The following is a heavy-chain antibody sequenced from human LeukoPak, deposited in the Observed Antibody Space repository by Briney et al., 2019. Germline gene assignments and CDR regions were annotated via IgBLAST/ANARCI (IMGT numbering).Heavy chain of an antibody. J-gene: IGHJ6*02. CDR3: TTVFYYDSSGYYGMDV. Sequence: GGFLRLSCAASGFTFSNAWMSWVRQAPGKGLEWVGRIKSKTDGGTTDYAAPVKGRFTISRDDSKNTLYLQMNSLKTEDTAVYYCTTVFYYDSSGYYGMDVWGQGTTVTVSS. V-gene: IGHV3-15*01. D-gene: IGHD3-22*01. CDR2: IKSKTDGGTT. CDR1: GFTFSNAW.